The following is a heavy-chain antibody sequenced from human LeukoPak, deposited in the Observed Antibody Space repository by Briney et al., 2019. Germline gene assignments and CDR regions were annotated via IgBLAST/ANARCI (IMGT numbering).Heavy chain of an antibody. Sequence: ASVKVSCKVSGYTLTELSMHCVRQAPGKGLEWMGGFDPEDGETIYAQKFQGSVTMTEDTSTDTAYMELSSLRSEDTAVYYCATDRGDYSNFPPDYWGQGTLVTVSS. CDR1: GYTLTELS. V-gene: IGHV1-24*01. J-gene: IGHJ4*02. CDR2: FDPEDGET. D-gene: IGHD4-11*01. CDR3: ATDRGDYSNFPPDY.